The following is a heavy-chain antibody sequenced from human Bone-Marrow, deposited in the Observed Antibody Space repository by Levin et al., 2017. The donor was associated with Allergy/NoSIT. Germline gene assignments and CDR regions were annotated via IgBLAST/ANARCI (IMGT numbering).Heavy chain of an antibody. V-gene: IGHV3-21*03. Sequence: GESLKISCAASGFTFGSYNMNWVRQAPGKGLEWVSSISSSSSYIYYADSVKGRFTISRDNAKNSLYLQMNSLRAEDTAVYYCARDNVVASTPYYFDYWGQGTLVTVSS. CDR1: GFTFGSYN. CDR3: ARDNVVASTPYYFDY. J-gene: IGHJ4*02. D-gene: IGHD2-15*01. CDR2: ISSSSSYI.